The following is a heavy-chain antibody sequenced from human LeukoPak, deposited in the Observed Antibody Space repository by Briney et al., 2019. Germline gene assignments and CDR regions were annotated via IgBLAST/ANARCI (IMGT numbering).Heavy chain of an antibody. V-gene: IGHV4-30-4*01. CDR1: GGSISSGDYY. Sequence: SPSQTLSLTCTVSGGSISSGDYYWSWIRQPPGKGLEWIGYIYYSGSTYYNPSLKSRVTISVDTSKNQFSLKLSSVTAADTAVYYCARAPNIGENLLDYWGQGTLVTVSS. CDR2: IYYSGST. D-gene: IGHD2/OR15-2a*01. J-gene: IGHJ4*02. CDR3: ARAPNIGENLLDY.